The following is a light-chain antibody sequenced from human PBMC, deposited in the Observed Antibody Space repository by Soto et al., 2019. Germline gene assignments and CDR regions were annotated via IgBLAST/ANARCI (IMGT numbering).Light chain of an antibody. V-gene: IGKV3-15*01. Sequence: EVVMTQSPATLSVSLGERATLSCRASQTIRSSLAWYQQKPGQAPRLLIYGASTRATDIPARFGGSGSGTEFTLTIRSLQSEDSAIYYCQQYNNWPQTFGQGTKVEIK. CDR1: QTIRSS. CDR2: GAS. CDR3: QQYNNWPQT. J-gene: IGKJ1*01.